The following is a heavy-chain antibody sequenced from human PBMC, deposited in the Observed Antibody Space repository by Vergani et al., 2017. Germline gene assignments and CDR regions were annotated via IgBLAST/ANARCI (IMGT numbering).Heavy chain of an antibody. CDR2: ISAYNGNT. V-gene: IGHV1-18*01. CDR1: GYTFTSYG. Sequence: QVQLVQSGAEVKKPGASVKVSCKASGYTFTSYGISWVRQAPGQGLEWMGWISAYNGNTNYAQKLQGRVTMTTDTSTSTAYMELRSLRSDDTAVYYCAGDLNCRTPGWYNWFDPWGQGTLVTVSS. CDR3: AGDLNCRTPGWYNWFDP. J-gene: IGHJ5*02. D-gene: IGHD2-21*01.